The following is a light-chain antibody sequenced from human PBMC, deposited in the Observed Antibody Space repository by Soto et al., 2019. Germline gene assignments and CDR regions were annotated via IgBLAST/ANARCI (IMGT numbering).Light chain of an antibody. Sequence: EIVLTQSPGTLSLSPGATATLSCRASQSVSNNYLAWFQQKPGQAPRLLIYGTSSRATGIPDRFSGSGSGIDFTLTISRLEPEDFAVYYCHHYGVSPIYTFGPGTKVDFK. J-gene: IGKJ3*01. CDR2: GTS. CDR1: QSVSNNY. CDR3: HHYGVSPIYT. V-gene: IGKV3-20*01.